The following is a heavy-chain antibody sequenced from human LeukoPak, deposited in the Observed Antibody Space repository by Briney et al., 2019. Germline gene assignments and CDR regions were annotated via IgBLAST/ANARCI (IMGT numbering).Heavy chain of an antibody. Sequence: SETLSLTCTVSGGSINKYYWIWIRQPPGKGLEWIGLISDSGYTEYNSSLKSRVTMSVDTSNNRFSLKLSSVTAADTAVYYCARVWGYPGRSYYYYGMDVWGQGTTVTVSS. CDR2: ISDSGYT. D-gene: IGHD2-21*01. J-gene: IGHJ6*02. CDR1: GGSINKYY. V-gene: IGHV4-59*08. CDR3: ARVWGYPGRSYYYYGMDV.